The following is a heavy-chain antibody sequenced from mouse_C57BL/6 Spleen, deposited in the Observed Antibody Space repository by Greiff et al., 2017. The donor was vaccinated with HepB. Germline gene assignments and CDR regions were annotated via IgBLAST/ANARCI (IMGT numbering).Heavy chain of an antibody. CDR2: INPSTGGT. V-gene: IGHV1-42*01. CDR1: GYSFTGYY. J-gene: IGHJ2*01. D-gene: IGHD2-1*01. Sequence: EVQLQESGPELVKPGASVKISCKASGYSFTGYYMNWVKQSPEKSLEWIGEINPSTGGTTYNQKFKAKATLTVDKSSSTAYMQLKSLTSEDSAVYYCAREGNPDYWGQGTTLTVSS. CDR3: AREGNPDY.